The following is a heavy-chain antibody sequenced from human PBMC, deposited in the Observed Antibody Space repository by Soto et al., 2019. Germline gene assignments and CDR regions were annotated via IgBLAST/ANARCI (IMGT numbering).Heavy chain of an antibody. CDR1: GGSISSGGYY. J-gene: IGHJ4*02. D-gene: IGHD2-2*01. Sequence: SETLSLTCTVSGGSISSGGYYWSWIRQHPGKGLEWIGYIYYSGSTYYNPSLKSRVTISVDTSKNQFSLKLSSVTAADTAVYYCATIVVPAAPFYDWGKGTLVTVSS. V-gene: IGHV4-31*03. CDR2: IYYSGST. CDR3: ATIVVPAAPFYD.